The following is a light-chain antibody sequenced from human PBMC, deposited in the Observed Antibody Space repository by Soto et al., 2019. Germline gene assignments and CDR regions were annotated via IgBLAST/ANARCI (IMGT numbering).Light chain of an antibody. Sequence: QSVLTQPPSVSGAPGQRVTISCTGSSSNIGAGYDVHWYQQLPGTAPKLLIYDNSNRPSGVPDRFSGSKSGTSASLAITGLQAEDEADDYCQSYDSSLTAVVFGGGTKLTVL. CDR2: DNS. CDR1: SSNIGAGYD. V-gene: IGLV1-40*01. J-gene: IGLJ2*01. CDR3: QSYDSSLTAVV.